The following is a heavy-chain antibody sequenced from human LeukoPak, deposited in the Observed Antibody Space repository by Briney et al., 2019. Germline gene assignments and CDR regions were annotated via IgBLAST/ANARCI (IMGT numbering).Heavy chain of an antibody. CDR1: GFTFSSYA. J-gene: IGHJ4*02. CDR2: ISYDGSNK. V-gene: IGHV3-30-3*01. D-gene: IGHD3-10*01. CDR3: ARTSAMVRGWFDY. Sequence: GGSLRLSCAASGFTFSSYAMHWVRQAPGKGLEWVAVISYDGSNKYYAASVKGRFTISRDNSKNTLYLQMNSLRAEDTAVYYCARTSAMVRGWFDYWGQGTLVTVSS.